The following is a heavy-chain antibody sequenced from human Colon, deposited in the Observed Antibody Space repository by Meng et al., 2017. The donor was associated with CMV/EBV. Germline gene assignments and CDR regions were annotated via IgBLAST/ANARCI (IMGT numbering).Heavy chain of an antibody. CDR1: KGTFTSYP. Sequence: QVHLEQAGGEVKKPGSSVTVSCKASKGTFTSYPISWVRQGPGQGFEWVGGIITISGTTDYAQKFQGRVTITADESTSTAYMKLSNLRSEDTAIYYCARVICGGDCYLDYWGRGTLVTVSS. CDR2: IITISGTT. V-gene: IGHV1-69*13. D-gene: IGHD2-21*02. J-gene: IGHJ4*02. CDR3: ARVICGGDCYLDY.